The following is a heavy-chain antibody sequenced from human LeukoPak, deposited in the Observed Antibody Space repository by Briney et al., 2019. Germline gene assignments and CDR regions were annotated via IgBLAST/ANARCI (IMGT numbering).Heavy chain of an antibody. CDR3: ARAQSYSSSWYDY. CDR2: IYYSGST. V-gene: IGHV4-31*03. D-gene: IGHD6-13*01. CDR1: GGSISSGGYS. Sequence: SQTLSLTCTVSGGSISSGGYSWSWIRQHPGKGLEWIGYIYYSGSTYYNPSLKSRVTISVDTPKNQFSLKLSSVTAADTAVYYCARAQSYSSSWYDYWGQGTLVTVSS. J-gene: IGHJ4*02.